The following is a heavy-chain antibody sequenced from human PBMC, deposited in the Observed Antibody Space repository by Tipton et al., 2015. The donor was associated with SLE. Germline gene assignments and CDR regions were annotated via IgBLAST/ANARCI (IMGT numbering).Heavy chain of an antibody. V-gene: IGHV4-61*02. D-gene: IGHD3-22*01. CDR1: GGSISSGYYY. CDR3: ARDDSSAVDP. Sequence: TLSLTCIVSGGSISSGYYYWSWIRQPAGKGLEWIGRIYTSGSTNYNPSLKSRVTISVDTSKNQFSLKLSSVTAADTAVYYCARDDSSAVDPWGQGTLVTVSS. J-gene: IGHJ5*02. CDR2: IYTSGST.